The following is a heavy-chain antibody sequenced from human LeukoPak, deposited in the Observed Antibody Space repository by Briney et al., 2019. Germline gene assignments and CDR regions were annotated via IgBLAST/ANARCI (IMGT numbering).Heavy chain of an antibody. D-gene: IGHD3-9*01. Sequence: SQTLSLTCTLSGGSLSSGDYYWSWIRQPPGKGLEWIGYIYYSGSIYYNPSLKSRVTISVDTSKNQFSLKLSSVTAADTAVYYCARAYYDILTGYGPDAFDIWGQGTMVTVSS. V-gene: IGHV4-30-4*01. CDR3: ARAYYDILTGYGPDAFDI. CDR2: IYYSGSI. J-gene: IGHJ3*02. CDR1: GGSLSSGDYY.